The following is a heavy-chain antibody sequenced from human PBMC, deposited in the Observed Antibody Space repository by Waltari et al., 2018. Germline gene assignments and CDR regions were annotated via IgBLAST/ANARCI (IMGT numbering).Heavy chain of an antibody. Sequence: QVQLQESGPGLVKPSETLSLTCEGSGSSISSVYYWGWIRQPPGKGLEWIGRLYHSGTTYYNPSLKSRVSISVDTSKNLLSLKLTSMTVADTAVYYCVRVGSYYDGPFDYWGQGTLVTVSS. J-gene: IGHJ4*02. CDR3: VRVGSYYDGPFDY. CDR1: GSSISSVYY. D-gene: IGHD3-22*01. CDR2: LYHSGTT. V-gene: IGHV4-38-2*01.